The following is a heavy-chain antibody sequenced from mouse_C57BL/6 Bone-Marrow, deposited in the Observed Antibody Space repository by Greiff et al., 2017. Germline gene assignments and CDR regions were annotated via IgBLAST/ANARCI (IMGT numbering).Heavy chain of an antibody. V-gene: IGHV1-18*01. CDR1: GYTFTDYN. D-gene: IGHD4-1*01. CDR3: ARWGGLGPQRNYLDY. Sequence: EVQLQQSGPELVKPGASVKIPCKASGYTFTDYNMDWVKQSHGKSLEWIGDINPNNGGTIYNQKFKGKATLTVDKSSSTAYMELRSLTSEDTAVYYCARWGGLGPQRNYLDYWGQGTTLTVSS. J-gene: IGHJ2*01. CDR2: INPNNGGT.